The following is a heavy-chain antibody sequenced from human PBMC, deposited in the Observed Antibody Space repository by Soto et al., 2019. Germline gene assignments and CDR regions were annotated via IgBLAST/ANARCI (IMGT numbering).Heavy chain of an antibody. CDR2: IYYSGST. V-gene: IGHV4-39*01. J-gene: IGHJ3*02. CDR1: GGSISSSSYY. Sequence: SETLSLTCTVSGGSISSSSYYWGWIRQPPGKGLEWIGSIYYSGSTYYNPSLKSRVTISVDTSKNQFSLKLSSVTAADTAVYYCASVNYDILTGYYRSNHDAFDIWGQGTMVTVSS. D-gene: IGHD3-9*01. CDR3: ASVNYDILTGYYRSNHDAFDI.